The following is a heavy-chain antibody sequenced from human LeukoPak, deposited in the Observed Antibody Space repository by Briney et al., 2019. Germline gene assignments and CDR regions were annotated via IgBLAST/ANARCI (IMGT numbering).Heavy chain of an antibody. J-gene: IGHJ4*02. CDR3: ARDYYGSESLPAY. Sequence: GVSVKVSCKASGYMFANYGISWVRQAPGQGLEWMGWISPNNADTKTAHTMKGRVTMAADTSTSTAYMELRSLRSDDTAVYYCARDYYGSESLPAYWGQGTLVTVSS. V-gene: IGHV1-18*01. D-gene: IGHD3-10*01. CDR2: ISPNNADT. CDR1: GYMFANYG.